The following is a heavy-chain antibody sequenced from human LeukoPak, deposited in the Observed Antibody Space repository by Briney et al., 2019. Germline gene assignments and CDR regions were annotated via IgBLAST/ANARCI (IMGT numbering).Heavy chain of an antibody. CDR1: VFIVSSNY. CDR2: SYSGGSA. Sequence: GGSLRLSCAASVFIVSSNYVNWLRQAPGKGLEGIAVSYSGGSAYYADSVKGRFTISRDNSKNTLYLQIYSLRAEDTAIYYCARDSETETGWYYYGMDVWGQGTTVTVSS. J-gene: IGHJ6*02. CDR3: ARDSETETGWYYYGMDV. D-gene: IGHD1-1*01. V-gene: IGHV3-53*01.